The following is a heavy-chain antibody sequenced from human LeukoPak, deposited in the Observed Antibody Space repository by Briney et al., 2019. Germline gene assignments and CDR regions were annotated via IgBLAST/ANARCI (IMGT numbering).Heavy chain of an antibody. V-gene: IGHV3-7*01. Sequence: GGSLRLSCGVSGFNFRLYWMTWVRQAPGKGLEWVANIKEDGSEKYYADPVKGRFTISRDNAKNSLYLQMNSLRAEDTAVYYCARDSRANFDYWGQGTLVTVSS. D-gene: IGHD5-12*01. CDR2: IKEDGSEK. CDR3: ARDSRANFDY. J-gene: IGHJ4*02. CDR1: GFNFRLYW.